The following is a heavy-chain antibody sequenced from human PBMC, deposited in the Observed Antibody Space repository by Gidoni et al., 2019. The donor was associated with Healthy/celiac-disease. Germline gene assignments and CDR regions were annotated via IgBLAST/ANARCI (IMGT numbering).Heavy chain of an antibody. CDR1: GFTFSSYA. D-gene: IGHD3-3*01. J-gene: IGHJ5*02. Sequence: EVQLLESGGGLVQPGGSLRLSCAASGFTFSSYAMSWVRQAPGKGLEWVSAISGSGGSTYYADSVKGRFTISRDKSKNTVYLQMKSLRAEDTAVYYCAKDNHYSDFWSGYYVSWGQGTLVTVSS. CDR3: AKDNHYSDFWSGYYVS. V-gene: IGHV3-23*01. CDR2: ISGSGGST.